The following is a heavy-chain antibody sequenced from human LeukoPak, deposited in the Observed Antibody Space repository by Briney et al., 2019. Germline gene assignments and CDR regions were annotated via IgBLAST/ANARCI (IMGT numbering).Heavy chain of an antibody. J-gene: IGHJ4*02. D-gene: IGHD3-22*01. CDR1: GGSVSGGSYY. CDR3: ARVVTTYYYDSSGDYLDY. V-gene: IGHV4-61*01. Sequence: SETLSLTCTVSGGSVSGGSYYWSWIRQPPGKGLEWIGYIYYSGSTNYNPSLKSRVTISVDTSKNQFSLKLSSVTAADTAVYYCARVVTTYYYDSSGDYLDYWGQGTLVTVSS. CDR2: IYYSGST.